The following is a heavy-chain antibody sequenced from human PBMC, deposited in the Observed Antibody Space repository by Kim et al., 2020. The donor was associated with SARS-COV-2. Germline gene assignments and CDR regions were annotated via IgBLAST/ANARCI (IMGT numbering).Heavy chain of an antibody. CDR3: ARGTRGTQLRGVYRP. V-gene: IGHV4-34*01. D-gene: IGHD1-1*01. CDR1: GGSFSGYY. Sequence: SETLSLTCAVYGGSFSGYYWSWIRQPPGKGLEWIGEINHSGSTNYNPSLKSRVTISVDTSKNQFSLKLSSVTAADTAVYYCARGTRGTQLRGVYRPWGQGTLVTVSS. CDR2: INHSGST. J-gene: IGHJ5*02.